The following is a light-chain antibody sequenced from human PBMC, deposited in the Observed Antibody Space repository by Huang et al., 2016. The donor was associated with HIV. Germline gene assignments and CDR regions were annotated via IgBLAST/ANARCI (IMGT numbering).Light chain of an antibody. J-gene: IGKJ1*01. V-gene: IGKV1-NL1*01. CDR2: ATS. Sequence: DIQMTQSPSSLSASVGDRVTSTCRASQGISNSVAWYQQRPGKAPKLLLYATSRLETGAPSRFSGSRSGTEYTLTISILQPEDLATYYCQQYYNNPPWTFGQGTKVEIK. CDR1: QGISNS. CDR3: QQYYNNPPWT.